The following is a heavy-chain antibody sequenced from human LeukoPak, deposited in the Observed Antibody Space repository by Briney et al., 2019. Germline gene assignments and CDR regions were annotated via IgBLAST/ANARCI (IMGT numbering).Heavy chain of an antibody. J-gene: IGHJ5*02. D-gene: IGHD3-10*01. CDR2: IRYDGSNK. CDR3: ARDGWFGDYNWFDP. V-gene: IGHV3-30*02. CDR1: GFTFSSYG. Sequence: GGSLRLSCAASGFTFSSYGMHWVRQAPGKWLEWVAFIRYDGSNKYYADSVKGRFTISRDNSKNTLYLQMNSLRAEDTAMYYCARDGWFGDYNWFDPWGQGTLVTVS.